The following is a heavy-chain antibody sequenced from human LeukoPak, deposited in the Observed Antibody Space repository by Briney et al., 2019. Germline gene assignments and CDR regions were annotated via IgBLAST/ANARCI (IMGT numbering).Heavy chain of an antibody. D-gene: IGHD3-10*01. CDR2: IYTSGST. CDR1: GGSISSGSYY. V-gene: IGHV4-61*02. Sequence: SQTLSLTCTVSGGSISSGSYYWSWIRQPAGKGLEWIGRIYTSGSTNYNPSLKSRVTISVDTSKNQFSLKLSSVTAADTAVYYCARAGPYGSGTDWGQGTLVTVSS. CDR3: ARAGPYGSGTD. J-gene: IGHJ4*02.